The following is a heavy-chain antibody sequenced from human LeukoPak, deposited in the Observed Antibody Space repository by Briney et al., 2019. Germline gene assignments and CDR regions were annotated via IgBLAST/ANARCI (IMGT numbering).Heavy chain of an antibody. CDR2: IYYSGST. Sequence: SETLSLTCTVSGGSISSYYWSRIRQPPGKGLEWIGYIYYSGSTNYNPSLKSRVTISVDTSKNQFSLKLSSVTAADTAVYYCARDGAITFGGGDWFDPWGQGTLVTVSS. V-gene: IGHV4-59*01. CDR3: ARDGAITFGGGDWFDP. D-gene: IGHD3-16*01. J-gene: IGHJ5*02. CDR1: GGSISSYY.